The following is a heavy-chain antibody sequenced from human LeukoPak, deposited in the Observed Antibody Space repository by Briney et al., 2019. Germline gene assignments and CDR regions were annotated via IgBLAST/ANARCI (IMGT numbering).Heavy chain of an antibody. CDR2: IYHSGST. CDR3: ARGLYDILTGYYKP. Sequence: PSETLSLTCTVSGYSISSGYYWGWIRQPPGKGLEWIGSIYHSGSTYYNPSLKSRVTISVDTSKNQFSLKLSSVTAADTAVYYCARGLYDILTGYYKPWGQGTLVTVSS. D-gene: IGHD3-9*01. J-gene: IGHJ4*02. CDR1: GYSISSGYY. V-gene: IGHV4-38-2*02.